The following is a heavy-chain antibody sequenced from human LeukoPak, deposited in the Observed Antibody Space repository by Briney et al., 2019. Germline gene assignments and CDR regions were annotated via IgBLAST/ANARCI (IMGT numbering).Heavy chain of an antibody. CDR3: ARSTYCGGDCYEPHFDY. J-gene: IGHJ4*02. D-gene: IGHD2-21*02. Sequence: PSETLSLTCTVSGGSISSYYWSWIRQPPGKGLEWIGYIYYSGSTNYNPSLKSRVTISVDTSKNQFSLKLSSVTAADTAVYYCARSTYCGGDCYEPHFDYWGQGTLVTVSS. V-gene: IGHV4-59*01. CDR1: GGSISSYY. CDR2: IYYSGST.